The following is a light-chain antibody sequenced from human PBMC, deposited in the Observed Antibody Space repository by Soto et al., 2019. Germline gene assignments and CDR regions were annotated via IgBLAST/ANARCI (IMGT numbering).Light chain of an antibody. J-gene: IGKJ5*01. CDR1: QSFRGL. CDR3: QQRHMWPIT. CDR2: DAY. Sequence: EVVLTQSPVNLSLSPGERATLSCRVSQSFRGLLAWYQQKPGQAPRLLIYDAYNRATGIPPRFSGSGSGTDFTLTISSLEPEDSAVYYCQQRHMWPITFGQGTRLEIK. V-gene: IGKV3-11*01.